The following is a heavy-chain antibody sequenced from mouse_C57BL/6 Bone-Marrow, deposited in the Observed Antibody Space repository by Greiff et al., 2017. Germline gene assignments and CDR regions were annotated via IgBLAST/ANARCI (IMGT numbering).Heavy chain of an antibody. Sequence: VQLQESGAELVRPGTSVKVSCKASGYAFTNYLIEWVKQRPGQGLEWIGVINPGSGGTNYNEKFKGKATLTADKSSSTAYMQLSSLTSEDSAVYFCARGNYGNYEVAYWGQGTLVTVSA. CDR1: GYAFTNYL. CDR2: INPGSGGT. D-gene: IGHD2-1*01. J-gene: IGHJ3*01. CDR3: ARGNYGNYEVAY. V-gene: IGHV1-54*01.